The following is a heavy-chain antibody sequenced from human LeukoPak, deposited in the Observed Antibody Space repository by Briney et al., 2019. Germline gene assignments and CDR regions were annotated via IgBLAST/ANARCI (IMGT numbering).Heavy chain of an antibody. D-gene: IGHD4-17*01. Sequence: PSETLSLTCTVSGYSISSGYYWGWIRQPPGKGLEWIGSIYHSGSTYYNPSLKSRVTISVDTSKNQFSLKLSSVTAADTAVYYCAREADGFTLTDYWGQGTLVTVSS. CDR3: AREADGFTLTDY. CDR2: IYHSGST. J-gene: IGHJ4*02. CDR1: GYSISSGYY. V-gene: IGHV4-38-2*02.